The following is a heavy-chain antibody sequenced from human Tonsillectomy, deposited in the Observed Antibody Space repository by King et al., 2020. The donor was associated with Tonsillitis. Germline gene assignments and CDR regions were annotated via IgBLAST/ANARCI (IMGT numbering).Heavy chain of an antibody. Sequence: VQLVESGGGVVQPGRSLRLSCVSSGFAFRSYGMHWVRQAPSKGLEWVAVISYDATRENYADSAKGRFTISRDNSKNTLYLQMNSLRAEDTAVYYCARERLYSSFWGIDYWGQGSLVTVSS. CDR1: GFAFRSYG. CDR3: ARERLYSSFWGIDY. J-gene: IGHJ4*02. CDR2: ISYDATRE. V-gene: IGHV3-33*05. D-gene: IGHD6-19*01.